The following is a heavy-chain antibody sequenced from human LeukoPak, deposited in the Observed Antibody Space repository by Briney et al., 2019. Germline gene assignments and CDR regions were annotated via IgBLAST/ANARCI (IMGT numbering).Heavy chain of an antibody. V-gene: IGHV3-48*03. D-gene: IGHD3-10*01. CDR1: GFTFSSHD. CDR3: ARDPDYYGSGSGGY. Sequence: GGSLRLSCTDSGFTFSSHDMNWVRQAPGKGLEWVSYISSGGYTTRYADSVKGRFTISRDNAKNSLYLQMNSLRAEDTAVYYCARDPDYYGSGSGGYWGQGTLVTVSS. J-gene: IGHJ4*02. CDR2: ISSGGYTT.